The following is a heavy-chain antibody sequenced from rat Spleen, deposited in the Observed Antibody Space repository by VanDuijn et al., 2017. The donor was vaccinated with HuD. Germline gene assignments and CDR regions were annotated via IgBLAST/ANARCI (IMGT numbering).Heavy chain of an antibody. Sequence: EVQLQESGPGLVKPSQSLSLTCSVTGHSISSSYRWNWIRKFPGNKLEWMGYINSAGSTNYNPSLKSRISITRDTSKNQFFLQVNSLTTEDTATYYCAREGSLYYSGDPDWLAYWGQGTLVTVSS. CDR1: GHSISSSYR. CDR3: AREGSLYYSGDPDWLAY. D-gene: IGHD1-1*01. CDR2: INSAGST. V-gene: IGHV3-3*01. J-gene: IGHJ3*01.